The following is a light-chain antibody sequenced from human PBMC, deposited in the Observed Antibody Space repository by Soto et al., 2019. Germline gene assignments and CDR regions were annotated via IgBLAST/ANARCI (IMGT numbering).Light chain of an antibody. CDR3: QHLNSYLSIT. CDR1: QGISSY. CDR2: AAS. J-gene: IGKJ5*01. V-gene: IGKV1-9*01. Sequence: DIQLTQSPSFLSASVEDRVTITCRANQGISSYLAWYQQKPGKAPKLLIYAASTLQSGVPSRFSGSGSGTEFTLTISSLQPEDFATYYCQHLNSYLSITFGQGTRLEIK.